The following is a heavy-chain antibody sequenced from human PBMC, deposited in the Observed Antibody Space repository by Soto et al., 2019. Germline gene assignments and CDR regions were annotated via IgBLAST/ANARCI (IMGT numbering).Heavy chain of an antibody. Sequence: VGSLRLSFADSEVTFVSHAMHWVRQAPGKGLEWVTTISYDGSDNYYADSVKGRFTISRDNPETTLYLEMNRLRPEDKAVYYCARDGSGRGYVYYGMDVWGQGTTVTVSS. D-gene: IGHD3-10*01. CDR2: ISYDGSDN. V-gene: IGHV3-30*03. J-gene: IGHJ6*01. CDR1: EVTFVSHA. CDR3: ARDGSGRGYVYYGMDV.